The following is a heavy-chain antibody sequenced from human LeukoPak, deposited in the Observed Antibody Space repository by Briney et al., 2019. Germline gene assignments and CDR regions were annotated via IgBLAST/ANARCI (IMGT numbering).Heavy chain of an antibody. CDR3: ARRLDLGSIVVVVAATGCFDY. V-gene: IGHV3-23*01. CDR1: GFTFRSYA. CDR2: ISGSAGST. D-gene: IGHD2-15*01. J-gene: IGHJ4*02. Sequence: GGSLRLSCAASGFTFRSYAMSWVRQAPGKGLEWVSSISGSAGSTYYADSVKGRFTISRDNSKNTLYLQMNSLRAEDTAIYYCARRLDLGSIVVVVAATGCFDYWGQGTLVTVSS.